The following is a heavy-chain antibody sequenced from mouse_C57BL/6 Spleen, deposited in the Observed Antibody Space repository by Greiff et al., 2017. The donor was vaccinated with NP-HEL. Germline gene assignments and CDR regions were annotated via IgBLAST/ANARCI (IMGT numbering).Heavy chain of an antibody. CDR2: IYPGSGST. D-gene: IGHD3-3*01. CDR1: GYTFTSYW. V-gene: IGHV1-55*01. J-gene: IGHJ3*01. CDR3: ARVGHGAWFAY. Sequence: VQLQQSGAELVKPGASVKMSCKASGYTFTSYWITWVKQRPGQGLEWIGDIYPGSGSTNYNEKFKSKATLTVDTSSSTAYMQLSSLASEDCAVYYCARVGHGAWFAYWGQGTRVTVSA.